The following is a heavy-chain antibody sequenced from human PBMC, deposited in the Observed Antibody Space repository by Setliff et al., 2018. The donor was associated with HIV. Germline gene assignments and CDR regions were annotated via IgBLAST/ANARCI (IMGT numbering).Heavy chain of an antibody. V-gene: IGHV4-59*11. J-gene: IGHJ4*02. CDR3: TRGVSMTTLTT. D-gene: IGHD4-4*01. CDR1: GVSISSQY. CDR2: IYYNVNN. Sequence: SETLSLTCAVSGVSISSQYWSWIRQLPGKGLEWIGFIYYNVNNNYNPSLKSRVSISVDTSKNQFSLRLSSVTAADTAVYYCTRGVSMTTLTTWGQGTLVTVSS.